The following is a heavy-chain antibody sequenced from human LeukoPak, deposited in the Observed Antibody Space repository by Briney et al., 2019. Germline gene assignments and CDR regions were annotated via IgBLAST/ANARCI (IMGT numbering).Heavy chain of an antibody. CDR2: IKQDGSEK. D-gene: IGHD5-18*01. V-gene: IGHV3-7*01. CDR1: GFTFSSYW. CDR3: ARLVDTAMVDLSDYFDY. Sequence: PGGSLRLSCAASGFTFSSYWMSWVRQAPGKGLEWVANIKQDGSEKYYVDSVKGRFTISRDNANNSLYLQMNSLRAEDTAVYYCARLVDTAMVDLSDYFDYWGQGTLVTVSS. J-gene: IGHJ4*02.